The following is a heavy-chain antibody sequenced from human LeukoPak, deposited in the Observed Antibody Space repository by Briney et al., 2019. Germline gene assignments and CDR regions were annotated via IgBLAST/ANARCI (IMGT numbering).Heavy chain of an antibody. Sequence: PSETLSLTCAVYGGSFSGYYWGWIRQPPGKGLEWIGSIYYSGSTYYNPSLKSRVTISVDTSKNQFSLKLSSVTAADTAVYYCASITMIVVVSSYAFDIWGQGTMVTVSS. CDR2: IYYSGST. J-gene: IGHJ3*02. CDR3: ASITMIVVVSSYAFDI. D-gene: IGHD3-22*01. CDR1: GGSFSGYY. V-gene: IGHV4-39*01.